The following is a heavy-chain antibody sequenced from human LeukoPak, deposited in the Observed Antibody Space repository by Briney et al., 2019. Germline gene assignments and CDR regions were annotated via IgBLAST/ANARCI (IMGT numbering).Heavy chain of an antibody. J-gene: IGHJ4*02. CDR2: ISAYNGNT. D-gene: IGHD3-9*01. CDR1: GYTFTSYG. V-gene: IGHV1-18*01. Sequence: ASVKVSCKASGYTFTSYGISWVRQAPGQGLEWMGWISAYNGNTNYAQKLRGRVTMTTDTSTSTAYMELRSLRSDDTAVYYCARNYDILTGYFQLDYWGQGTLVTVSS. CDR3: ARNYDILTGYFQLDY.